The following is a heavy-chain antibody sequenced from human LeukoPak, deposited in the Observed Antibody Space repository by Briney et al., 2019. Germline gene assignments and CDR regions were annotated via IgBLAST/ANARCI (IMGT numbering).Heavy chain of an antibody. D-gene: IGHD2-2*01. CDR3: GRVNVAVGMNHFDN. Sequence: ASVKVSCKASGYTFIDYYMHWVRQAPGQGLEWMGIINPSGGGTTYAQKFQGRVTMTRDTSTSTVFMDLSSLRSEDTAVYYCGRVNVAVGMNHFDNWGQGTLVTVSS. CDR1: GYTFIDYY. CDR2: INPSGGGT. V-gene: IGHV1-46*01. J-gene: IGHJ4*02.